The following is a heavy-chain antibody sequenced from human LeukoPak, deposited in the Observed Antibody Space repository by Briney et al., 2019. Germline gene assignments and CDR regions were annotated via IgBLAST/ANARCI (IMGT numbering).Heavy chain of an antibody. Sequence: SETLSLTCTVSGGSISSYYWSWIRQPPGKGLEWIGYIYHSGSAYYNPSLKSRVTISVDRSKNQFSLKLSSVTAADTAVYYCARTSTGTMDYWGQGTLVTVSS. CDR1: GGSISSYY. CDR3: ARTSTGTMDY. D-gene: IGHD1-7*01. V-gene: IGHV4-59*12. CDR2: IYHSGSA. J-gene: IGHJ4*02.